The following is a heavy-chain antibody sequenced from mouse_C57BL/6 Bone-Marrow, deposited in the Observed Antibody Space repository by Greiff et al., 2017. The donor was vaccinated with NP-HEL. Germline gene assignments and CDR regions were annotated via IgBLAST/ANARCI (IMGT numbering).Heavy chain of an antibody. CDR2: IWPGGGT. CDR1: GFSLTSYA. D-gene: IGHD1-1*01. V-gene: IGHV2-9-1*01. J-gene: IGHJ4*01. CDR3: ARKVPYEASYYGSSMDY. Sequence: QVQLKESGPGLVAPSQSLSITCTVSGFSLTSYAISWVRQPPGKGLEWLGVIWPGGGTNYNSALKSRLSISKDNSTRQVFLKMNSLQTDDTARYYCARKVPYEASYYGSSMDYWGQGTSVTVSS.